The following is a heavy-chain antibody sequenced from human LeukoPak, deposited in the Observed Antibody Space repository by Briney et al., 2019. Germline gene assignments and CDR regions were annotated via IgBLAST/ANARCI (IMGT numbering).Heavy chain of an antibody. CDR2: ISYDGSNK. CDR3: ARERAAVVFEY. D-gene: IGHD6-13*01. Sequence: GGSLRLSCATSGFTFSSYAMHWVRQAPGKGLEWVAVISYDGSNKYYADSVKGRFTISRDNSKNSLYLQMNSLRAEDTAVYYCARERAAVVFEYWGQGTLVTVSS. V-gene: IGHV3-30-3*01. J-gene: IGHJ4*02. CDR1: GFTFSSYA.